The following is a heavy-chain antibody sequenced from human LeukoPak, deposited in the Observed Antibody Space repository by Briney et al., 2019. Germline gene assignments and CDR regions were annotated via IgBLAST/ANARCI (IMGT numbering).Heavy chain of an antibody. J-gene: IGHJ4*02. CDR3: TRRLSNGATLNYFDY. CDR1: GGSISSYY. CDR2: IFDSGDT. Sequence: SETLSLTCTVSGGSISSYYWSWIRQTPGKGLEWIGNIFDSGDTNYNPSLQSRVTISVDTSKKQFSLKLRSVTAADTAVYYCTRRLSNGATLNYFDYWGQGTLVTVSS. D-gene: IGHD4/OR15-4a*01. V-gene: IGHV4-59*08.